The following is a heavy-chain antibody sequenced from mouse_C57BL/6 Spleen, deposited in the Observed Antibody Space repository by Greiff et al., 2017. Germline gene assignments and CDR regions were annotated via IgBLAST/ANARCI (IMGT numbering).Heavy chain of an antibody. D-gene: IGHD4-1*01. V-gene: IGHV5-17*01. J-gene: IGHJ3*01. CDR3: AGGTGTRFAY. CDR2: ISSGSSTI. CDR1: GFTFSDYG. Sequence: EVQGVESGGGLVKPGGSLKPSCAASGFTFSDYGMHWVRQAPEKGLEWVAYISSGSSTIYYADTVKGRFTISRDNAKNTLFLQMTSLRSEDTAMYYCAGGTGTRFAYWGQGTLVTVSA.